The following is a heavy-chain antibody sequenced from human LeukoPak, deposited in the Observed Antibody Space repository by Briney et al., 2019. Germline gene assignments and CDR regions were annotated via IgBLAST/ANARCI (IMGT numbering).Heavy chain of an antibody. Sequence: PGGSLRLSCAASGFTFSDYYMSWIRQAPGKGLEWVSYISKSGDTRYYADSVKGRFTISRDNAKNSLHLQMNSLRAEDTAVYYCARDGGVYYYYYMDVWGKGTKVTISS. D-gene: IGHD3-3*01. V-gene: IGHV3-11*04. CDR1: GFTFSDYY. J-gene: IGHJ6*03. CDR2: ISKSGDTR. CDR3: ARDGGVYYYYYMDV.